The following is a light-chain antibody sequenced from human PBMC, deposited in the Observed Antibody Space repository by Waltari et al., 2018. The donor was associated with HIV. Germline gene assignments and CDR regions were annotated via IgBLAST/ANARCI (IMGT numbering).Light chain of an antibody. CDR1: QAISSY. Sequence: DLQLTQSPSFLSASVGDRVTITCRASQAISSYLAWYQQKPGEAPNLLIYAASTLQSGVPSRFSGSGSGTEFTLTISSLQPEDFATYYCQQVNSRSIFGGGTKVEIK. V-gene: IGKV1-9*01. CDR2: AAS. J-gene: IGKJ4*01. CDR3: QQVNSRSI.